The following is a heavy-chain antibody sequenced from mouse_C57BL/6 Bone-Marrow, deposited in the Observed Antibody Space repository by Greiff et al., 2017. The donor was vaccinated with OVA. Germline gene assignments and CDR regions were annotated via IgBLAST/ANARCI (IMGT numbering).Heavy chain of an antibody. J-gene: IGHJ4*01. V-gene: IGHV1-20*01. CDR2: INPYNGDT. CDR3: AKTGFTTVVAPMDD. Sequence: VQLQQSGPELVKPGDSVKISCKASGYSFTGYFMNWVMQSHGKSLEWIGRINPYNGDTFSNQKFKGKDTLTVDKSSSTAHMELRSLTSEDSAVYYCAKTGFTTVVAPMDDWGQGTSVTVSS. D-gene: IGHD1-1*01. CDR1: GYSFTGYF.